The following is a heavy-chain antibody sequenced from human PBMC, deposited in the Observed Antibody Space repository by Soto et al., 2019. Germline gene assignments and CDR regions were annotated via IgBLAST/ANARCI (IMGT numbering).Heavy chain of an antibody. CDR3: ARYIVVVPAAMPDSYYYYGMDV. Sequence: GGSLRLSCAACVFPFDDYGMSWVRQAPGKGLEWVSGINWNGGSTGYADSVKGRFTISRDNAKNSLYLQMNSLRAEDTALYYCARYIVVVPAAMPDSYYYYGMDVWGQGTTVTVSS. V-gene: IGHV3-20*04. CDR1: VFPFDDYG. D-gene: IGHD2-2*01. J-gene: IGHJ6*02. CDR2: INWNGGST.